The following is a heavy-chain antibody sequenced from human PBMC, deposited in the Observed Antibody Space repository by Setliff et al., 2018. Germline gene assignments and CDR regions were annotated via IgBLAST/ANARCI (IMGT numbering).Heavy chain of an antibody. CDR3: ARESRYYYDNLGTLDY. V-gene: IGHV4-30-4*08. Sequence: SETLSLTCTVSGGSISSGDYYWSWIRQPPGKGLEWIGYIYSSGSTYYNPSLKGRVSISVDTSKNQFSLKLSSVIAADTAVYYCARESRYYYDNLGTLDYWGQGTLVTVSS. CDR1: GGSISSGDYY. CDR2: IYSSGST. J-gene: IGHJ4*02. D-gene: IGHD3-22*01.